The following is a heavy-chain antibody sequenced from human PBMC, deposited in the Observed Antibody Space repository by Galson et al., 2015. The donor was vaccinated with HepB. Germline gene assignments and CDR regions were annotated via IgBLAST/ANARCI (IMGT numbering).Heavy chain of an antibody. Sequence: SVKVSCKASGYTFTSYGISWVRQAPGQGLEWMGWISAYNGNTNYAQKLQGRVTMTTDTSTSTAYMELRSLRSDDTAVYYCARSARSLKMVYAFVHLDYWGQGTLVTVSS. D-gene: IGHD2-8*01. CDR3: ARSARSLKMVYAFVHLDY. V-gene: IGHV1-18*01. J-gene: IGHJ4*02. CDR1: GYTFTSYG. CDR2: ISAYNGNT.